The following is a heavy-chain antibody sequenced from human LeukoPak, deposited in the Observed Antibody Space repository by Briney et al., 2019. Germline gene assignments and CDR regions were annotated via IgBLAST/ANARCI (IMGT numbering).Heavy chain of an antibody. CDR3: ARVTQPIVPASDY. CDR1: GGSISSYY. Sequence: PSETLSLTCTVSGGSISSYYWSWIRQPPGKGLEWIGYIYYSGSTNYNPSLKSRVTISVDTSKNQFSLKLSSVTAADTAVYYCARVTQPIVPASDYWGQGTLVTVSS. CDR2: IYYSGST. J-gene: IGHJ4*02. V-gene: IGHV4-59*01. D-gene: IGHD2-2*01.